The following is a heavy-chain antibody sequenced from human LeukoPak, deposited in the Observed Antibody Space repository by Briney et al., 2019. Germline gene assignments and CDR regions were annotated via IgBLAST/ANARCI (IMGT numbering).Heavy chain of an antibody. D-gene: IGHD2-21*02. V-gene: IGHV3-30*18. J-gene: IGHJ4*02. CDR3: AKDLQVTPDY. CDR1: GFTFSSYG. Sequence: GGSLRLSCAASGFTFSSYGMHWVRQAPGKGLEWVAFISYDGTNKYYADSVRGRFTISRGNSKNTLFLQMNSLRAEDTAVYYCAKDLQVTPDYWGQGTLVTVSS. CDR2: ISYDGTNK.